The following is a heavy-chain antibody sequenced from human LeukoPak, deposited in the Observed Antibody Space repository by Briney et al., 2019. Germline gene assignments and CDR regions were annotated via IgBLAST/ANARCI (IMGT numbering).Heavy chain of an antibody. CDR1: GYTFTGYS. J-gene: IGHJ3*02. Sequence: GASVKVSCKASGYTFTGYSLHWVRQAPGQGLEWIGWINPDSGGTNYALKFQGRVTMTRDTSIGTAYMELSRLRSDDTAVYYCARGGSSWTDAFDIWGQGTLVTVSS. D-gene: IGHD1-26*01. CDR3: ARGGSSWTDAFDI. CDR2: INPDSGGT. V-gene: IGHV1-2*02.